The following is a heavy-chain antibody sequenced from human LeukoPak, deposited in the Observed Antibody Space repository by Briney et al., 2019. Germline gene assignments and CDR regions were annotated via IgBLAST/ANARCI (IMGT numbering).Heavy chain of an antibody. CDR3: AKTPSRSGRDNFDY. CDR2: IHWNSGTM. V-gene: IGHV3-9*01. CDR1: GFTFDDYA. J-gene: IGHJ4*02. D-gene: IGHD2-15*01. Sequence: GGSLRLSCAASGFTFDDYAMHWVRQAPGKGLEWVSGIHWNSGTMGYADSVKGRFTISRDNAKNSLYLQMNSLRPEDTALYYCAKTPSRSGRDNFDYWGQGTLVAVSS.